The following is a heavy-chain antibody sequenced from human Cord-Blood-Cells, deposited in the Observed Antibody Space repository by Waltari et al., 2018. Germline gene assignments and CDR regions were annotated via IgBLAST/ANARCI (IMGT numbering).Heavy chain of an antibody. D-gene: IGHD2-8*01. CDR2: INHSGST. V-gene: IGHV4-34*01. CDR1: GGSFSGYY. Sequence: QVQLQQWGAGLLKPSETLSLTCAVYGGSFSGYYWSWIRQPPGKGLEWIGEINHSGSTNYNPSLKSRVTISVDTSKNQFSLKLSSVTAADTAVYYCARGIRGTNGDLSYFDYWGQGTLVTVSS. J-gene: IGHJ4*02. CDR3: ARGIRGTNGDLSYFDY.